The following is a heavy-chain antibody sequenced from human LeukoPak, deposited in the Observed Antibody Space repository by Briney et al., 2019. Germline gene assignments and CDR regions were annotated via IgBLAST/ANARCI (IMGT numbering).Heavy chain of an antibody. CDR1: GFTFSTYR. Sequence: GGSLRLSCAASGFTFSTYRMHWVRQAPGKGLMWVSRVNSDGITTTYADSVRGRFTISRDNAKNTLHLQMNGLRAEDTAVYYCAREHVIDGSGNRHFDYWGQGTLVTVAS. CDR3: AREHVIDGSGNRHFDY. CDR2: VNSDGITT. D-gene: IGHD3-10*01. V-gene: IGHV3-74*01. J-gene: IGHJ4*01.